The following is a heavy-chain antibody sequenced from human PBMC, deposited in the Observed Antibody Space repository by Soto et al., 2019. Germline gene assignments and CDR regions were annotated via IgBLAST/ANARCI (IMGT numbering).Heavy chain of an antibody. CDR1: GFTFSSYA. CDR3: AKIRRSYYVLVDY. V-gene: IGHV3-23*01. CDR2: ISDSGGST. D-gene: IGHD3-10*01. J-gene: IGHJ4*02. Sequence: PGGSLRLSCAASGFTFSSYAMIWVRQAPGKGLEWVSAISDSGGSTYYADSVKGRFTISRDNSKNTLYLQMNSLRAEDTAVYYCAKIRRSYYVLVDYWGQGTLVTVSS.